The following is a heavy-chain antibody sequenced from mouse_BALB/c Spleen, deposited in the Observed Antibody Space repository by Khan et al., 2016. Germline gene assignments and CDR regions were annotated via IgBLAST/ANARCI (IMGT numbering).Heavy chain of an antibody. CDR2: INTYTGKP. CDR1: GYTFTNYG. J-gene: IGHJ1*01. V-gene: IGHV9-1*02. D-gene: IGHD2-12*01. CDR3: ARTYYSFWYFDV. Sequence: QIQLVQSGPELKKPGETVKISCKASGYTFTNYGMNWVKQAPGKGLKWMGWINTYTGKPTYADDFKGRFAFSLETSASTAYLQINNLKNEDMATXYCARTYYSFWYFDVWGAGTTVTVSS.